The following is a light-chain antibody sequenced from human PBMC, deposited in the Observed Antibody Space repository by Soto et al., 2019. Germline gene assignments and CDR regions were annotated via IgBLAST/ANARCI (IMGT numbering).Light chain of an antibody. CDR2: LEGSGSY. J-gene: IGLJ3*02. Sequence: QPVLTQSSSASASLGSSVKLTCTLSSGHSNYISAWHQQQPGKAPRYLMKLEGSGSYNKGSGVPDRFSGSSSGADRYLTISNLKIEDEADYFCETWDRNTRVFGGGTKLTVL. CDR1: SGHSNYI. CDR3: ETWDRNTRV. V-gene: IGLV4-60*02.